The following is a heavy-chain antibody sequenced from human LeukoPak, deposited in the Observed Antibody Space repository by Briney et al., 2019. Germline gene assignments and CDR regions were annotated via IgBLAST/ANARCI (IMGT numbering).Heavy chain of an antibody. J-gene: IGHJ5*02. Sequence: PSETLSLTCSVSGASIRDYYWTWIRQSPGKGLEWIGYLHYSGSTSYNPSLKSRVTTSVDVSKNQFSLKLTSVTAEDTAIYYCARGYWFDLWGQGTRVTVSS. CDR2: LHYSGST. CDR3: ARGYWFDL. CDR1: GASIRDYY. V-gene: IGHV4-59*08.